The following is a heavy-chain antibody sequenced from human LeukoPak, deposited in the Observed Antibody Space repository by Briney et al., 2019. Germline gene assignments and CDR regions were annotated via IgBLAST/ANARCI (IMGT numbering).Heavy chain of an antibody. CDR1: GGSISSNY. V-gene: IGHV4-59*01. CDR2: IFYTGST. CDR3: ARFYFDTSGYYFYYFDY. J-gene: IGHJ4*02. Sequence: SETLSLTCTVSGGSISSNYWSWIRQPPGKGLEWIGHIFYTGSTNYNPSLRSRVTISVDTSKSQFSLKLRSVTAADTAVYYCARFYFDTSGYYFYYFDYWGQGTLVTVSS. D-gene: IGHD3-22*01.